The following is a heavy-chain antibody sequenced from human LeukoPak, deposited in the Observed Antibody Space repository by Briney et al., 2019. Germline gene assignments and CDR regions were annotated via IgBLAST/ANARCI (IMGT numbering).Heavy chain of an antibody. CDR1: GFTFSSYE. CDR2: ISYSGSTI. D-gene: IGHD3-22*01. Sequence: PVGSLRLSCAASGFTFSSYEMNWVRQAPGKGLEWVSYISYSGSTIYYADSVRGRFTISRDNAKKSLYLQMNSLRAEDTAVYYCARSSVVGYYYDSSGYADCWGQGTLVSVSS. J-gene: IGHJ4*02. V-gene: IGHV3-48*03. CDR3: ARSSVVGYYYDSSGYADC.